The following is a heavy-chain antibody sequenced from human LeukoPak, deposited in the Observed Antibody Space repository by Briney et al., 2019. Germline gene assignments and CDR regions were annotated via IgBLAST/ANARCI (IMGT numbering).Heavy chain of an antibody. D-gene: IGHD4-4*01. CDR1: GYTFTSYY. J-gene: IGHJ6*02. V-gene: IGHV1-46*01. Sequence: ASVKVSCKASGYTFTSYYMHWVRQAPGQGLEWMGIINPSGGSTSYAQKFQGRVTMTRDTSTSTVYMELSSLRSEDTAVYYCARLSTTDHYYYYYGMDVWGQGTTVTVSS. CDR3: ARLSTTDHYYYYYGMDV. CDR2: INPSGGST.